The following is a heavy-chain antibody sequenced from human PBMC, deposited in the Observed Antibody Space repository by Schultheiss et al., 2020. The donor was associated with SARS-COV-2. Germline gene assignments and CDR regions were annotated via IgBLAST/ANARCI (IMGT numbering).Heavy chain of an antibody. V-gene: IGHV4-39*07. CDR3: AREDFWSGYMYYFDY. D-gene: IGHD3-3*01. CDR1: GGSVSSGSYF. CDR2: IYYTGST. Sequence: SQTLSLTCTVSGGSVSSGSYFWSWIRQPPGKGLEWIGSIYYTGSTYYNPSLKSRVTISVDKSKNQFSLKLTSVTAADTAVYYCAREDFWSGYMYYFDYWGQGTLVTVSS. J-gene: IGHJ4*02.